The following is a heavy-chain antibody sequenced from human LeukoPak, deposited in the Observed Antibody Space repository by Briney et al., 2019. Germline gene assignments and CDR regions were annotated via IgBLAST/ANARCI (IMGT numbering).Heavy chain of an antibody. CDR1: GGSFSGYY. CDR3: AKEGGTQYYNYYYMDV. CDR2: INHSGST. V-gene: IGHV4-34*01. J-gene: IGHJ6*03. Sequence: SETLSLTCAVYGGSFSGYYWSWIRQPPGKGLEWIGEINHSGSTNYNPSLKSRVTISVDTSKNQFSLKLSSVTAADTAVYYCAKEGGTQYYNYYYMDVWGKGTTVTISS. D-gene: IGHD3-16*01.